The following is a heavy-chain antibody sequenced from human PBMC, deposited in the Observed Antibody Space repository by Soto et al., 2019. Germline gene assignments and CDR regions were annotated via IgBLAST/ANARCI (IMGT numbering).Heavy chain of an antibody. CDR2: VWYDGSNK. D-gene: IGHD3-16*02. J-gene: IGHJ4*02. CDR3: ARDPGNRGLGELPLSGYFDY. V-gene: IGHV3-33*01. Sequence: GGSLRLSCAASRFTFNSYGMHWVRQAPGKGLEWVAVVWYDGSNKYYADSVKGRFTISRDNSKNTLYLQMNSLRAEDTAVYYCARDPGNRGLGELPLSGYFDYWGQGTLVTVSS. CDR1: RFTFNSYG.